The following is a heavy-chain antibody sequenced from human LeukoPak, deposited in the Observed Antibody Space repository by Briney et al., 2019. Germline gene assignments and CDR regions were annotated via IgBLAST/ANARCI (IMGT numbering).Heavy chain of an antibody. Sequence: SQTLSLTCTVSGGSISSGGYYWSWIRQHPEKGLEWIGYIYYSGSTYYNPSLKSRVTISVDTSKNQFSLKLSSVTAADTAVYYCARLVAGDNWFDPWGQGTLVTVSS. D-gene: IGHD6-13*01. J-gene: IGHJ5*02. CDR2: IYYSGST. V-gene: IGHV4-31*03. CDR3: ARLVAGDNWFDP. CDR1: GGSISSGGYY.